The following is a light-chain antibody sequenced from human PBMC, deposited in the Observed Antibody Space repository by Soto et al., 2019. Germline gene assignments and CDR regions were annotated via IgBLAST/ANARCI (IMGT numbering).Light chain of an antibody. Sequence: IVLTQSPGTLSLSPGERATLSCRASQSVSSSNLAWYQQKPGQAPRLLIYGASTRATGIPARFSGSGSGTEFTLTISSLQPEDFATFYCQQYSSFPRTFGQGTKV. V-gene: IGKV3-20*01. J-gene: IGKJ1*01. CDR2: GAS. CDR1: QSVSSSN. CDR3: QQYSSFPRT.